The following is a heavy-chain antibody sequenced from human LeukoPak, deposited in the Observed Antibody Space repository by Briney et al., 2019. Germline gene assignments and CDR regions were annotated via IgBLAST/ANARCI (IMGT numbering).Heavy chain of an antibody. D-gene: IGHD3-3*01. CDR3: AKDASLWSGFDY. J-gene: IGHJ4*02. V-gene: IGHV3-23*01. Sequence: GGSLRLSCAASGFTFSSYAMSWVRQAPGKGLEWVSAISGSGGSTYYADSVKGRFTISRDNSKNTLYLQMDDLRAEDTSVYYCAKDASLWSGFDYWGQGALVTVS. CDR1: GFTFSSYA. CDR2: ISGSGGST.